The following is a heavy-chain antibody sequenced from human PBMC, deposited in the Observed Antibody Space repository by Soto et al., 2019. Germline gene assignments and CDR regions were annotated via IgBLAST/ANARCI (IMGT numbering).Heavy chain of an antibody. V-gene: IGHV3-23*01. CDR1: GFTFSLFA. CDR2: LSARGGST. D-gene: IGHD6-19*01. Sequence: EVQLLESGGTLLQPGGSLRLSCAASGFTFSLFAMGWVRQATGKGLEWVSALSARGGSTFYTDSLRGRCTISRDNSKNTLYLQMNSLRAEDTAVYYCAKIVLAMADPYYFDSWCQGTLVTVSS. J-gene: IGHJ4*02. CDR3: AKIVLAMADPYYFDS.